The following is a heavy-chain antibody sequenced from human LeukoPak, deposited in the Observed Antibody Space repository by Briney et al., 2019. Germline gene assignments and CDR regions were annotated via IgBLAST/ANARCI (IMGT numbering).Heavy chain of an antibody. Sequence: GRSLRLSCAASGFTFSSYAMHWVRQAPGKGLEWVAVISYDGSNKYYADSVKGRFTISRDNSKNTLYLQMNSLRAEDTAVYYCARGGGAIRHSTRYWGQGTLVTVSS. CDR3: ARGGGAIRHSTRY. CDR1: GFTFSSYA. D-gene: IGHD3-10*01. V-gene: IGHV3-30*04. J-gene: IGHJ4*02. CDR2: ISYDGSNK.